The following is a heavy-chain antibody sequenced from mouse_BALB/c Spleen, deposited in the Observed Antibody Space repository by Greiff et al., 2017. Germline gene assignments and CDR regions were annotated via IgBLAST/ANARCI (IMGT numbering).Heavy chain of an antibody. Sequence: EVKLVESGGDLVKPGGSLKLSCAASGFTFSSYGMSWVRQTPDKRLEWVATISSGGSYTYYPDSVKGRFTISRDNAKNTLYLQMSSLKSEDTAMYYCARGDSMMVTGDYFDYWGQGTSVTVSS. CDR3: ARGDSMMVTGDYFDY. D-gene: IGHD2-3*01. CDR2: ISSGGSYT. CDR1: GFTFSSYG. V-gene: IGHV5-6*02. J-gene: IGHJ4*01.